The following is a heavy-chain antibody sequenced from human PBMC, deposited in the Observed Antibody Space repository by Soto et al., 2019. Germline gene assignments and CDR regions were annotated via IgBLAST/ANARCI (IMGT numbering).Heavy chain of an antibody. V-gene: IGHV4-59*08. Sequence: SETLSLTCTVSGGSISSYYWSWIRQPPGKGLEWIGYIYYSGSTNYNPSLKSRVTIAVDTSKNQFSLKLSFVTAADTAVYFCAGWSQTLAALDYWGQGTLVTVSS. CDR1: GGSISSYY. CDR3: AGWSQTLAALDY. D-gene: IGHD6-13*01. J-gene: IGHJ4*02. CDR2: IYYSGST.